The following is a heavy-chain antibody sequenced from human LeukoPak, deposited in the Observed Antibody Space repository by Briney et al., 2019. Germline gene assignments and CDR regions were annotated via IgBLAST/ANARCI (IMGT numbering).Heavy chain of an antibody. V-gene: IGHV3-23*01. CDR2: ISGSGDST. Sequence: GGSLRLSCAASGFTFSSYAMSWVRQAPGKGLEWVSAISGSGDSTYYGDSVKGRFTISRDNSKNTLYLQMNSLRAEDTAVYYCAREMTIITYSFDSWGQGTLVTVSS. CDR3: AREMTIITYSFDS. J-gene: IGHJ4*02. D-gene: IGHD5-24*01. CDR1: GFTFSSYA.